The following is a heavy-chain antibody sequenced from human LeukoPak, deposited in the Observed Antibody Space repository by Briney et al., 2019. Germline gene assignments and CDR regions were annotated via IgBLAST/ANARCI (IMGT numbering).Heavy chain of an antibody. V-gene: IGHV3-48*01. CDR3: ARDPIAVAGTRYFDY. Sequence: PGGSLRLSCAASGFTFSSYSMNWVRQAPGKGLEWVSYISSSSSTIYYAGSVKGRFTISRDNAKNSLYLQMNSLRAEDTAVYYCARDPIAVAGTRYFDYWGQGTLVTVSS. CDR1: GFTFSSYS. CDR2: ISSSSSTI. J-gene: IGHJ4*02. D-gene: IGHD6-19*01.